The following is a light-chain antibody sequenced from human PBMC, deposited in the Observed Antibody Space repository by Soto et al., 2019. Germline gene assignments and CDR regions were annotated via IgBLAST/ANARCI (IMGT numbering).Light chain of an antibody. J-gene: IGKJ3*01. CDR1: QSVSSS. V-gene: IGKV3-11*01. Sequence: EIVFTQSSSTLSLSPGEGATLSCRASQSVSSSLAWYQQKPGQAPRLLIYDASNRATGIPARFSGSGSATDFTLTISSLEPEDFAVYYCQQHGNWPLTFGPGTKVDI. CDR3: QQHGNWPLT. CDR2: DAS.